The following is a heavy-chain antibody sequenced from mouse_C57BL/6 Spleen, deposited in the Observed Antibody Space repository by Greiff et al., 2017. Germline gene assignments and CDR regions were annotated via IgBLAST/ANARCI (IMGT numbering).Heavy chain of an antibody. D-gene: IGHD2-3*01. V-gene: IGHV1-9*01. CDR2: ILPGSGST. CDR3: GKEGRGGYYVYFDV. J-gene: IGHJ1*03. CDR1: GYTFTGYW. Sequence: VQLQQSGPELVRPGASVKLSCKATGYTFTGYWIEWVKQRPGHGLEWIGVILPGSGSTNYNEKFKGQTTFTADTSSNTAYMQLSRLTTEDSAIYYCGKEGRGGYYVYFDVWGTGTTVTVSS.